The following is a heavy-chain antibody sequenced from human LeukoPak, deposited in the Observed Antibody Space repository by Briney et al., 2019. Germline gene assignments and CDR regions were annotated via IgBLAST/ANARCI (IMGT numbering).Heavy chain of an antibody. CDR3: ARDRGRYFARGYMDV. Sequence: GASVKVSCKASGYIFSNFGINWVRQAPGQGLEWMGWISAYNGNTNYAQKLQGRVTMTTDTSTSTAYMELRSLRSDDTAVYYCARDRGRYFARGYMDVWGKGTTVTVSS. CDR1: GYIFSNFG. J-gene: IGHJ6*03. V-gene: IGHV1-18*01. CDR2: ISAYNGNT. D-gene: IGHD3-9*01.